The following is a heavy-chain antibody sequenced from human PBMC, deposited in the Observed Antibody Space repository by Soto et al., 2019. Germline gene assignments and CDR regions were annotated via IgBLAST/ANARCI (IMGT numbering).Heavy chain of an antibody. J-gene: IGHJ4*02. CDR1: GFTFSSYA. CDR2: ISYDGSNK. CDR3: ARDSLGYSGYDQKDY. D-gene: IGHD5-12*01. V-gene: IGHV3-30-3*01. Sequence: GGSLRLSCAVSGFTFSSYAMHWVRQAPGKGLEWVAVISYDGSNKYYADSVKGRFTISRDNSKNTLYLQMNSLRAEDTAVYYCARDSLGYSGYDQKDYWGQGTLVTVSS.